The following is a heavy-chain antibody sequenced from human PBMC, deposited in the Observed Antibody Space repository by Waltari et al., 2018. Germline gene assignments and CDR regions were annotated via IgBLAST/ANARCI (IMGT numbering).Heavy chain of an antibody. Sequence: EVQLLESGGDLVQPGGSLRLSCAASGITFSNYAINWVRLAPGTGLKWVSAITVGDDTYYADSVKGRFTISRDTSKDTVHLQMNGLRAEDTAVYYCATPFYNWDDPLHSWGQGTLVTVSS. CDR1: GITFSNYA. J-gene: IGHJ4*02. CDR2: ITVGDDT. D-gene: IGHD1-20*01. CDR3: ATPFYNWDDPLHS. V-gene: IGHV3-23*01.